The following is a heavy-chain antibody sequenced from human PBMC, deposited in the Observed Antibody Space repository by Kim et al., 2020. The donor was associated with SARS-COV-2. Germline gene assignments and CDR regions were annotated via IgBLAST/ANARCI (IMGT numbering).Heavy chain of an antibody. D-gene: IGHD3-22*01. Sequence: GGSLRLSCAASGFTFSSYSMNWVRQAPGKGLEWVSSISSSSSYIYYADSVKGRFTISRDNAKNSLYLQMNSLRAEDTAVYYCATTALSSGYYYADYWGQGTLVTVSS. CDR3: ATTALSSGYYYADY. CDR2: ISSSSSYI. V-gene: IGHV3-21*01. CDR1: GFTFSSYS. J-gene: IGHJ4*02.